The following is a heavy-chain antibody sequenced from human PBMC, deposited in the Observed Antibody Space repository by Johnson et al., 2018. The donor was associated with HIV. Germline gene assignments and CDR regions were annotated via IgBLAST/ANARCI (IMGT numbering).Heavy chain of an antibody. V-gene: IGHV3-20*04. J-gene: IGHJ3*01. Sequence: EVQVLESGGGVVQPGRSLRLSCAASGFTFDDYGMSWVRQAPGKGLEWVSGINWNGGNTGYADSVKGRFTISRDNAKNSLYLQMNSLRAEDTALYYSARVHEGVGAFDFWGQGTMVTVS. CDR1: GFTFDDYG. D-gene: IGHD2-15*01. CDR3: ARVHEGVGAFDF. CDR2: INWNGGNT.